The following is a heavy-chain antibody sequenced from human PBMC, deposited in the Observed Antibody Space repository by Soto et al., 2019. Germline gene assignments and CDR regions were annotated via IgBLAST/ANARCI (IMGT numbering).Heavy chain of an antibody. CDR2: ISAYNGNT. V-gene: IGHV1-18*01. D-gene: IGHD6-19*01. CDR3: ARDPRIAVAGSSEDYYYGMDV. J-gene: IGHJ6*02. Sequence: ASVKVSCKASGYTFTSYGISWVRQAPGQGLEWMGWISAYNGNTNYAQKLQGRVTMTTDTSTSTAYMELRSLRSEDTAVYYCARDPRIAVAGSSEDYYYGMDVWGQGTTVTVSS. CDR1: GYTFTSYG.